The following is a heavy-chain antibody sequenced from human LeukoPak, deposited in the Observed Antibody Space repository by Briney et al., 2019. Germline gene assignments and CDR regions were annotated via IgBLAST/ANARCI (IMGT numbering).Heavy chain of an antibody. CDR2: INSSGGST. V-gene: IGHV1-46*01. CDR3: ARDPYDASGDYVERYGMDV. D-gene: IGHD3-22*01. CDR1: GYTFTRFY. J-gene: IGHJ6*02. Sequence: ASVTLSCKASGYTFTRFYIHWVRQPPGQGLEWVGIINSSGGSTNYAQRFQGRVTMTRDTSTSTVNMELSSLRSEDTAVYYCARDPYDASGDYVERYGMDVWGQGTTVTVSS.